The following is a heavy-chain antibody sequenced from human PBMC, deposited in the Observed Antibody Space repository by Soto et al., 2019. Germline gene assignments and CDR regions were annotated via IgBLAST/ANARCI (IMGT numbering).Heavy chain of an antibody. CDR2: IHFSGIT. J-gene: IGHJ4*02. V-gene: IGHV4-59*01. D-gene: IGHD3-22*01. CDR1: GDSISSYY. CDR3: ARDPSHDSSGYYYHV. Sequence: SETLSLTCSVSGDSISSYYWTWIRQPPGKGLEWIGYIHFSGITNYNPSLKGRVTISVGTSKKQFSLNLSSVTAADTAVYYCARDPSHDSSGYYYHVWGQGTLVTAPQ.